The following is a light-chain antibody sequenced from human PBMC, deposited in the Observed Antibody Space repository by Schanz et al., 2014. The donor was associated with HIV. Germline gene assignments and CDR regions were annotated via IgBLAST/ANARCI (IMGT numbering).Light chain of an antibody. CDR1: SSNIGSNS. CDR2: TND. J-gene: IGLJ2*01. Sequence: QSLLTQPPSASGTPGQRVTISCSGSSSNIGSNSVNWYQQPPGTAPKLLIYTNDLRPSGVPDRFSGSKSGTSASLAISGLQSEDEAAYYCAAWDDSLHGLLFGGGTKLTVL. V-gene: IGLV1-44*01. CDR3: AAWDDSLHGLL.